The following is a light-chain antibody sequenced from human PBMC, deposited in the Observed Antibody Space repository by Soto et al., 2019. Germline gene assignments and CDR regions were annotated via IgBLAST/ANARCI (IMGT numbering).Light chain of an antibody. V-gene: IGLV8-61*01. CDR1: SDSVSTVNY. CDR3: VLYMGDTIRL. J-gene: IGLJ3*02. Sequence: TVVTQEPSLSVSPGGTVTLTCGLSSDSVSTVNYPRWWQQHPGQAPRTLIYNTNIRYSGVPYRFDCSILTNKAALTITGAHAYDEYDYCSVLYMGDTIRLFVGGTKLTVL. CDR2: NTN.